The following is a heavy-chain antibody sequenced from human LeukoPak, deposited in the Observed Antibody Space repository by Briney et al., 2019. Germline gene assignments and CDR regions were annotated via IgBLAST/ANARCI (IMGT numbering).Heavy chain of an antibody. J-gene: IGHJ4*02. V-gene: IGHV3-64D*06. CDR3: AGLHLTYSSGWYWVDY. CDR1: GFTFSSYA. Sequence: GGSLRLSCSASGFTFSSYAMHWVRQAPGKGLEYVSAISDNGATTYYADSVKGRFIISRDNSKDTLYLQMSSLRPEDTAVYYCAGLHLTYSSGWYWVDYWGQGALVTVSS. CDR2: ISDNGATT. D-gene: IGHD6-19*01.